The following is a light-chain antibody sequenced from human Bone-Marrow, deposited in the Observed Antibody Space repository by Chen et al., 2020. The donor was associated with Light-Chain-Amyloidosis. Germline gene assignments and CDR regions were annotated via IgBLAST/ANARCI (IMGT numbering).Light chain of an antibody. CDR2: DVT. CDR1: SSDVGGYNY. CDR3: SSFTRNNALV. V-gene: IGLV2-14*03. Sequence: QSALTQPASVSGSPRQSITIPCTGTSSDVGGYNYVSWYQQHPGKAPKLIIYDVTYRPSGVSNRFSGSKSGNTASLTISGLQAEDEADYYCSSFTRNNALVFGGGTKLTVL. J-gene: IGLJ2*01.